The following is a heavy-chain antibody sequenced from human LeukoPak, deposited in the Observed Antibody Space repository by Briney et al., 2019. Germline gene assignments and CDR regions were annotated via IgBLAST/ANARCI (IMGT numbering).Heavy chain of an antibody. D-gene: IGHD1-1*01. CDR1: GFTFSLHY. CDR3: ARHRYFYFDL. Sequence: GGSLRLSCAGSGFTFSLHYMGWVRQTPGKGLEWVANIKEDGTDTFYMDSVKGRFTISKDNAKNSVYLQMNSLRAEDTAVYYCARHRYFYFDLWGQGILVTVSS. V-gene: IGHV3-7*01. CDR2: IKEDGTDT. J-gene: IGHJ4*02.